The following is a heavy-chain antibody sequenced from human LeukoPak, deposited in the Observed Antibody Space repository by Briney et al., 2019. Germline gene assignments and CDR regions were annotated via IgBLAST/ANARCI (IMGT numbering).Heavy chain of an antibody. V-gene: IGHV3-30*18. D-gene: IGHD2-2*01. CDR2: LAYDGSNK. Sequence: GGSLRLSCAAAGFSFSDYGMHWVRQAPGKGLEWVAVLAYDGSNKHYADSVKGRFIISRDNSKNTLYLQMNSLRPEDTAVYYCAKDSEGRGIVVVPAASGLYYWGQGTLVTVSS. CDR1: GFSFSDYG. CDR3: AKDSEGRGIVVVPAASGLYY. J-gene: IGHJ4*02.